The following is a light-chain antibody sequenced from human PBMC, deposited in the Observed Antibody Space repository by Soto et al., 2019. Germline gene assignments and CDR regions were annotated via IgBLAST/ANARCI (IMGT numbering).Light chain of an antibody. CDR1: SSDVGGYYY. CDR2: QVS. J-gene: IGLJ1*01. Sequence: SALTQPASVSGSPGQSITISCTGTSSDVGGYYYVSWYQHHPGKAPKLMIYQVSNRPSGVSNRFSGSKSGNTASLTISVLQAEDETDYYCSSYASSNAFSVFGTGAKVTVL. V-gene: IGLV2-14*01. CDR3: SSYASSNAFSV.